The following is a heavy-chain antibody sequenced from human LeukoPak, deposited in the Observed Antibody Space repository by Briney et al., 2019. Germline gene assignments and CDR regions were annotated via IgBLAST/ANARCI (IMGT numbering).Heavy chain of an antibody. D-gene: IGHD3-9*01. CDR1: GGSISSYY. CDR2: IYTSGST. CDR3: ARDLRYYDILTGNNYYYYYGMDV. V-gene: IGHV4-4*07. Sequence: KASETLSLTCTVSGGSISSYYWSWIRQPAGKGLEWVGRIYTSGSTNYNPSLKSRVTMSVDTSKNQFSLKLSSVTAADTAVYYCARDLRYYDILTGNNYYYYYGMDVWGQGTTVTVSS. J-gene: IGHJ6*02.